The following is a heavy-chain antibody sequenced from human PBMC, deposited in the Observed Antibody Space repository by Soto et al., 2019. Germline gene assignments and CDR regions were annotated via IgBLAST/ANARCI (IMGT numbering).Heavy chain of an antibody. CDR1: EFSLSGQY. CDR2: TVNKDFSYTT. CDR3: VRERYAGFEY. V-gene: IGHV3-72*01. Sequence: EGQLVESGGGLVQPGGSLRLSCTSSEFSLSGQYLDWVRQAPGQGLEWVGRTVNKDFSYTTEYAAAGKVRFTISRDDSENSLYLQMTSLITEDTAVYYCVRERYAGFEYWGQGALVNVSS. J-gene: IGHJ4*02. D-gene: IGHD2-2*01.